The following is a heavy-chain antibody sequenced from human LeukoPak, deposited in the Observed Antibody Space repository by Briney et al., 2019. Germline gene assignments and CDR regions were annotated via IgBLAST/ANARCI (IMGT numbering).Heavy chain of an antibody. V-gene: IGHV3-9*01. CDR1: EFTFDDYA. J-gene: IGHJ4*02. CDR2: IRWNSDNI. CDR3: VKDFGQTTAALAY. Sequence: GGSRSLPLAAPEFTFDDYALHWFRKAPGKGLDWASGIRWNSDNIGYADSVRGRFTISRDKAKNSLYLQMNSLRAEDTALYYCVKDFGQTTAALAYWGKGTLVTVSS. D-gene: IGHD2-2*01.